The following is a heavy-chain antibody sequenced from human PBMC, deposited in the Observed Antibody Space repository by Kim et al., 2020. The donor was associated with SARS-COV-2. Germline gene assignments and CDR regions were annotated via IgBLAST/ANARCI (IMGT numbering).Heavy chain of an antibody. CDR2: IYYSGST. D-gene: IGHD3-3*01. CDR1: GGSISTYY. V-gene: IGHV4-59*01. Sequence: SETLSLTCTVSGGSISTYYWNWIRQPPGKGLEWLGYIYYSGSTNYNPSLKSRVTISVDKSKNQFYLKLSSVTATKPAVYYCARAGLGEFWSGYYIRGQGT. J-gene: IGHJ4*02. CDR3: ARAGLGEFWSGYYI.